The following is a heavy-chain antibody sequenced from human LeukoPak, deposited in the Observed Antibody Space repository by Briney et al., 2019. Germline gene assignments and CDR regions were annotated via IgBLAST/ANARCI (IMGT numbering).Heavy chain of an antibody. V-gene: IGHV4-59*08. CDR2: IYYSGST. D-gene: IGHD6-13*01. CDR1: GGSISSYY. CDR3: ARHYSSSWYVRYFDY. Sequence: SETLSLTCTVSGGSISSYYWSWIRQPPGKGLEGIGYIYYSGSTNYNPSLKSRVTISVDTSKNQCSLKLSSVTAADPAVYYCARHYSSSWYVRYFDYWGQGTLVTVSS. J-gene: IGHJ4*02.